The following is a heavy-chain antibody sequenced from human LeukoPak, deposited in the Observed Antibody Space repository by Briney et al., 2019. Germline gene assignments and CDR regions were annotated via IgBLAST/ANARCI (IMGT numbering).Heavy chain of an antibody. CDR2: ISSSGSTI. D-gene: IGHD3-9*01. CDR3: AKDAERYFDWFQYYFDY. J-gene: IGHJ4*02. V-gene: IGHV3-11*04. Sequence: GGSLRLSCAASGFTFSDYYMSWIRQAPGKGLEWVSYISSSGSTIYYADSVKGRFTISRDNAKNSLYLQMNSLRAEDTAVYYCAKDAERYFDWFQYYFDYWGQGTLVTVSS. CDR1: GFTFSDYY.